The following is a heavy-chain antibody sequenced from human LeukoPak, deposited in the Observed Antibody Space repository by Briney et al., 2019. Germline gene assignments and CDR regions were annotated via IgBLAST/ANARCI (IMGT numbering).Heavy chain of an antibody. J-gene: IGHJ4*02. V-gene: IGHV3-30*03. CDR1: GFTFSSYG. CDR2: ISYDGSNK. CDR3: VTGGQWHNY. D-gene: IGHD6-19*01. Sequence: PGRSLRLSCAASGFTFSSYGMHWVRQAPGKGLEWVALISYDGSNKYYVDSVKGRFTISRDNAKNSLCLQMNSLRAEDTAVYHCVTGGQWHNYWGQGALVTVSS.